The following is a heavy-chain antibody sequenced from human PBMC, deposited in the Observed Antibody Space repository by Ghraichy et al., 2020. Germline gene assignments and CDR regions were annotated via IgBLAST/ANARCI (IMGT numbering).Heavy chain of an antibody. J-gene: IGHJ6*04. CDR2: ISGSGGST. CDR3: AKGLRVLRFLKWLPDYYGMDV. Sequence: VSAISGSGGSTYYADSVKGRFTISRDNSKNTLYLQMNSLRAEDTAVYYCAKGLRVLRFLKWLPDYYGMDVWGKGNTVTVSS. V-gene: IGHV3-23*01. D-gene: IGHD3-3*01.